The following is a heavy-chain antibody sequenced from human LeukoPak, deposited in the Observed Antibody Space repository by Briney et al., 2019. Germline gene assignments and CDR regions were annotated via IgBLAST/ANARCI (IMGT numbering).Heavy chain of an antibody. V-gene: IGHV4-30-2*01. CDR3: ARADGSYYFHDAFAI. CDR2: IYHSGST. Sequence: SETLSLTCAVSGGSISSGGYSWSWIRQPPGKGLEWIGYIYHSGSTYYNPSLKSRVTISVDRSKNQFSLKLSSVTAADTAVYYCARADGSYYFHDAFAIWGQGTMVTVSS. D-gene: IGHD1-26*01. J-gene: IGHJ3*02. CDR1: GGSISSGGYS.